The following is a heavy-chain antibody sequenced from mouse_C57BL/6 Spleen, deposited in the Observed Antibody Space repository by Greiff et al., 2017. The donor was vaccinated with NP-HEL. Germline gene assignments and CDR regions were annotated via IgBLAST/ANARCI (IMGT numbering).Heavy chain of an antibody. D-gene: IGHD2-2*01. J-gene: IGHJ3*01. CDR2: INPSTGGT. CDR3: AREGYDAWFAY. CDR1: GYSFTGYY. V-gene: IGHV1-42*01. Sequence: VQLQQSGPELVKPGASVKISCKASGYSFTGYYMNWVKQSPEKSLEWIGEINPSTGGTTYNQKFKAKATLTVDKSSSTAYMQLKSLTSEDSAVYYCAREGYDAWFAYWGQGTLVTVSA.